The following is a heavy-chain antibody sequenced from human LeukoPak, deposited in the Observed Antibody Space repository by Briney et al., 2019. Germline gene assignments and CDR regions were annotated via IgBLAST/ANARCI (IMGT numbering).Heavy chain of an antibody. D-gene: IGHD3-22*01. Sequence: SETLSLTCTVSGGTISSYYWSWIRQPAGKGLEWIGRLYTSGSTNYNPSLKSRVTMSVDTSKNQFSLKLTSMTAADTAVYYCARGGSSGYYYGWGQGTLVTVSS. CDR1: GGTISSYY. CDR2: LYTSGST. J-gene: IGHJ4*02. CDR3: ARGGSSGYYYG. V-gene: IGHV4-4*07.